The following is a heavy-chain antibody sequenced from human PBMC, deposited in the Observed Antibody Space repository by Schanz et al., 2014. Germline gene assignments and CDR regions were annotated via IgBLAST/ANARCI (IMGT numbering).Heavy chain of an antibody. CDR1: GFSFSSYA. CDR3: AKIEGNED. CDR2: ISGSGAST. D-gene: IGHD1-1*01. V-gene: IGHV3-23*01. J-gene: IGHJ4*02. Sequence: EVQLLESGGGLVQPGGSLRLSCATSGFSFSSYAINWVRQAPGKGLEWVSGISGSGASTYYADSVKGRFTISRDNSKNTLYLQMNSLRAEDTAVYFCAKIEGNEDWGQGTLVTVSS.